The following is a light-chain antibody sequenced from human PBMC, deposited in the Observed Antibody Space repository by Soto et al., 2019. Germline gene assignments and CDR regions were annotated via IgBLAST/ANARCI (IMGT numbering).Light chain of an antibody. Sequence: EIVLTQSPGTLSLSPGERATLSCRASQSVSSSYLAWYQQKPGQAPRLLIYDASTRATGIPDRISGNGSGTDFTLTISRLEPEDFAVYYCQQYGSSPWTFGQGTRVEIK. J-gene: IGKJ1*01. CDR3: QQYGSSPWT. V-gene: IGKV3-20*01. CDR2: DAS. CDR1: QSVSSSY.